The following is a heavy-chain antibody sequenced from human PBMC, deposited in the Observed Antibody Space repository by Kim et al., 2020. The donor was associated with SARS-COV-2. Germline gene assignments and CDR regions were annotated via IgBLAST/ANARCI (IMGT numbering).Heavy chain of an antibody. Sequence: GLEWMGWIHTNTGNPTYAQAFTGRFVFTLDTSVSTAYLQISSLKAEDTAIYYCARGHYYYDSTGPIWRYWGQGTLVTVSS. D-gene: IGHD3-22*01. CDR2: IHTNTGNP. CDR3: ARGHYYYDSTGPIWRY. V-gene: IGHV7-4-1*02. J-gene: IGHJ4*02.